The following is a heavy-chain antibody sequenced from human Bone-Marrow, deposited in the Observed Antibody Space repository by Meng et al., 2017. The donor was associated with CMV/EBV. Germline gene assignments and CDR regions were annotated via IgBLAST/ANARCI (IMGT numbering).Heavy chain of an antibody. CDR2: IWYDGSNK. V-gene: IGHV3-33*01. CDR1: GFTFSSYG. J-gene: IGHJ4*02. D-gene: IGHD6-13*01. CDR3: ARSIAAAGYFDY. Sequence: SCAASGFTFSSYGMHWVRQAPGKGLEWVAVIWYDGSNKYYADSVKGRFTISRDNSKNTLYLQMNSLRAEDTAVYYCARSIAAAGYFDYWGQGTLVTVSS.